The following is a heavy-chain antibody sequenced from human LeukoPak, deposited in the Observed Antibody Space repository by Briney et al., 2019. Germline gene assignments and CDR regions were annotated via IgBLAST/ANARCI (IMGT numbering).Heavy chain of an antibody. V-gene: IGHV4-31*03. D-gene: IGHD4-4*01. CDR2: LHPTGST. J-gene: IGHJ4*02. CDR3: VRDRGDYSGDPGYFEY. CDR1: GASISTGYYY. Sequence: SETLSLTCTVSGASISTGYYYWTWIRQHPGKGLEWIACLHPTGSTYYNPSLKSRLSISVGTSKNQFSLRLSSVTVADTAVYYCVRDRGDYSGDPGYFEYWGQGILVTVSS.